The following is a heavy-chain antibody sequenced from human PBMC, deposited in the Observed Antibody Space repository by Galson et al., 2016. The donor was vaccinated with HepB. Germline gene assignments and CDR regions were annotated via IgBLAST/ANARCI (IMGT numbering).Heavy chain of an antibody. Sequence: ETLSLTCGVSGGSLSGYYWNWIRQTPGKGLEWIGEIDDSETTDYNPSLKSRVTISEDTSKNQFSLRLSSLTAADTAVYFCARAWGRGSYAGVFDIWGQGTPVTVSS. V-gene: IGHV4-34*01. D-gene: IGHD3-10*01. CDR1: GGSLSGYY. J-gene: IGHJ4*02. CDR2: IDDSETT. CDR3: ARAWGRGSYAGVFDI.